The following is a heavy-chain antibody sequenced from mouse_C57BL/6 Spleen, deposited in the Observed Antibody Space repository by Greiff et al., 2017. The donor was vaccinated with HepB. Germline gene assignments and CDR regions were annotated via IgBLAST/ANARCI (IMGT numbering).Heavy chain of an antibody. Sequence: QVQLQQSGAELVKPGASVKLSCKASGYTFTSYWMHWVKQRPGQGLEWIGMIHPNSGSTNYNEKFKSKATLTVDKSSSTAYMQLSSLTSEDSAVYYCARVGTVVAFDYWGQGTTLTVSS. CDR3: ARVGTVVAFDY. CDR1: GYTFTSYW. CDR2: IHPNSGST. V-gene: IGHV1-64*01. D-gene: IGHD1-1*01. J-gene: IGHJ2*01.